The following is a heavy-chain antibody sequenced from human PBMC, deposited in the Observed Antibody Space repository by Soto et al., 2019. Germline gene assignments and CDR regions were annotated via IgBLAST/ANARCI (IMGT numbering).Heavy chain of an antibody. D-gene: IGHD3-3*01. CDR1: GFRFDDYN. Sequence: GGSLRLSCAASGFRFDDYNMHWVRQAPGKGLEWVSLITWNGGNTYYADSVKGRFTISRDGTTQSVFLQMTSLKREDTGLYYCARETLSFGSALDVWGQGTTVTVSS. CDR2: ITWNGGNT. CDR3: ARETLSFGSALDV. V-gene: IGHV3-43*01. J-gene: IGHJ6*02.